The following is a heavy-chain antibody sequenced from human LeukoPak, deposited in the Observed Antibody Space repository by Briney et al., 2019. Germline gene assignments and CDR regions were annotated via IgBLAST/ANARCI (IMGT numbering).Heavy chain of an antibody. J-gene: IGHJ3*02. CDR2: INHDGSST. CDR3: AVPFGDAFDM. D-gene: IGHD3-3*01. Sequence: GGSLRLSCAASGFTFSNYWMHWVRQAPGKGLVWVLHINHDGSSTTYADSVKGRFTISRDSAKNTLYLQMNSLRAEDTAVYYCAVPFGDAFDMWGQGTMVTVSS. CDR1: GFTFSNYW. V-gene: IGHV3-74*01.